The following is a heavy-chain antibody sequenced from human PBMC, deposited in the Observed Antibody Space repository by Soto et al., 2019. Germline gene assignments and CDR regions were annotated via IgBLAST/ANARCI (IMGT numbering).Heavy chain of an antibody. CDR3: ARGGHCSSTSCYTSRSAFDI. V-gene: IGHV3-7*01. Sequence: EVQLVESGGGLVQPGGSLRLSCAASGFTFSSYWMSWVRQAPGKGLEWVANIKQDGSEKYYVDSVKGRFTISRDNAKNGLYLQVNSLRAEDTAVYYCARGGHCSSTSCYTSRSAFDIWGQGTMVTVSS. CDR2: IKQDGSEK. J-gene: IGHJ3*02. CDR1: GFTFSSYW. D-gene: IGHD2-2*02.